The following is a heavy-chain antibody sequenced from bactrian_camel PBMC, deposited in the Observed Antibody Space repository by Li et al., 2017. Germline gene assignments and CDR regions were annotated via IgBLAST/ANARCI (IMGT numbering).Heavy chain of an antibody. V-gene: IGHV3S6*01. D-gene: IGHD2*01. Sequence: VQLVESGGGLVQPGGSLRLSCVASGFPFSTYSMEWVRQAPGKGLDWVSSISNDGSKQYYADSVKGRFTIARDNAKNTVYLQMNSLKSEDTALYYCAAAFSTDYWGRGTQVTVS. CDR2: ISNDGSKQ. CDR3: AAAFSTDY. CDR1: GFPFSTYS. J-gene: IGHJ4*01.